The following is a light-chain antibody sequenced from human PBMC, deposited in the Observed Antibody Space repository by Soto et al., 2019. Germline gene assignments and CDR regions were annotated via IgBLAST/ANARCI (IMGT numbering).Light chain of an antibody. V-gene: IGKV3-20*01. CDR1: QSVSSSY. CDR3: QQYGSSPPLT. J-gene: IGKJ4*01. CDR2: GAS. Sequence: EFVLTQSPGTLSLSPGERATLSCRASQSVSSSYLAWYQQKPGQAPRILIYGASTRATGIPDRFSGSGSGPDFTLTISRLEPEDFAVYYCQQYGSSPPLTFGGGNKVEIK.